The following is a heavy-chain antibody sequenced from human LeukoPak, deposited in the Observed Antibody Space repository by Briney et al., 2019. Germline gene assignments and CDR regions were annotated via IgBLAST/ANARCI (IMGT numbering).Heavy chain of an antibody. J-gene: IGHJ4*02. CDR3: AKDLSTSGWILDY. CDR1: GFRFNTYW. V-gene: IGHV3-7*03. CDR2: IKQDGNEK. Sequence: GGSLRLSCAASGFRFNTYWMSWVRQAPGKGLEWVANIKQDGNEKYYADSVKGRFTISRDNGKNSLDLQMNSLRTEDTALYYCAKDLSTSGWILDYWGQGTLVTVSS. D-gene: IGHD6-19*01.